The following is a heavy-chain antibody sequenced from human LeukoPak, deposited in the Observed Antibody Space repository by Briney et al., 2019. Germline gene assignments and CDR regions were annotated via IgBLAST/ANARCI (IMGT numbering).Heavy chain of an antibody. Sequence: PGRSLRISCAASGFTFSSYGMHWVRQAPGKGLDWVAVIWYDGSNKYYADSVKGRFTISRDNSKSTLYLQMNSLRAEDTAVYYCVRDGGPYSSVHSDYWGQGTLVTVSS. D-gene: IGHD6-19*01. CDR1: GFTFSSYG. J-gene: IGHJ4*02. CDR2: IWYDGSNK. V-gene: IGHV3-33*01. CDR3: VRDGGPYSSVHSDY.